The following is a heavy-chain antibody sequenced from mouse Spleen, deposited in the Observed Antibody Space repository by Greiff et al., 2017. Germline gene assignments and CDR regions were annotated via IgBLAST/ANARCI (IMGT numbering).Heavy chain of an antibody. CDR3: ARSYGPVEAWFAY. Sequence: VQVVESGPGLVAPSQSLSITCTISGFSLTSYGVHWVRQPPGKGLEWLVVIWSEGSTTYNSALKSRLSISKDNSKSQVFLKMNSLQTDDTAMYYCARSYGPVEAWFAYWGQGTLVTVSA. CDR2: IWSEGST. D-gene: IGHD1-1*02. V-gene: IGHV2-6-1*01. CDR1: GFSLTSYG. J-gene: IGHJ3*01.